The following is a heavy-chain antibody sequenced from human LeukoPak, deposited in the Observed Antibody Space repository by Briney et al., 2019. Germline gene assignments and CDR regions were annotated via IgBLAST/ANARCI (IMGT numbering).Heavy chain of an antibody. CDR2: INHSGST. CDR3: ARQRVVVPAAGSRRSRNWFDP. Sequence: SETLSLTCAVYGGSFSGYYWSWIRQPPGKGLEWIGEINHSGSTNYTPSLKSRVTISVDTSKNQFSLKLSSVTAADTAVYYCARQRVVVPAAGSRRSRNWFDPWGQGTLVTVSS. CDR1: GGSFSGYY. J-gene: IGHJ5*02. V-gene: IGHV4-34*01. D-gene: IGHD2-2*01.